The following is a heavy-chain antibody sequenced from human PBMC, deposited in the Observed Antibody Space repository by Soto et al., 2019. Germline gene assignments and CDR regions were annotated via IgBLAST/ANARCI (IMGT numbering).Heavy chain of an antibody. CDR2: ISAYNGNT. Sequence: QVQLVQSGAEVKKPGASVKVSCKAAGYTFTSYGISWVRQAPGQGLEWMGWISAYNGNTNYAQKLQGRVTMTTDTATSTAYVELRSLRSDDTAVYYCARVDAYYYYGMDVWGQGTTVTVSS. V-gene: IGHV1-18*04. CDR1: GYTFTSYG. J-gene: IGHJ6*02. CDR3: ARVDAYYYYGMDV.